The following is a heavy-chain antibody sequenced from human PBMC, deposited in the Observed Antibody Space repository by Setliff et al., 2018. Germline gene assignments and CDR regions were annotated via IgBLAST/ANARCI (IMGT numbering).Heavy chain of an antibody. CDR3: ARSLVTAGDAFDI. CDR2: ISYDGSNK. V-gene: IGHV3-30-3*01. CDR1: GFTFSNYW. D-gene: IGHD2-21*02. J-gene: IGHJ3*02. Sequence: PGESLKISCAASGFTFSNYWMHWVRQAPAKGLVWVAVISYDGSNKYYADSVKGRFTISRDNAKNSLYLQMNSLRAEDTAVYYCARSLVTAGDAFDIWGQGTMVTVSS.